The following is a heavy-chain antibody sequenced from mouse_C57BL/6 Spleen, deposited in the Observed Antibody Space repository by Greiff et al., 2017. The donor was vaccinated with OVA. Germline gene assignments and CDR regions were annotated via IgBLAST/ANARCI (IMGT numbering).Heavy chain of an antibody. J-gene: IGHJ4*01. CDR3: TRDLDTTVVATDAMDY. V-gene: IGHV5-9-1*02. Sequence: EVQRVESGAGLVKPGGSLKLSCAASGFTFSSYAMSWVRQTPEKRLEWVAYISSGGDYIYYADTVKGRFTISRDNARNTLYLQMSSLKSEDTAMYYCTRDLDTTVVATDAMDYWGQGTSVTVSS. CDR1: GFTFSSYA. D-gene: IGHD1-1*01. CDR2: ISSGGDYI.